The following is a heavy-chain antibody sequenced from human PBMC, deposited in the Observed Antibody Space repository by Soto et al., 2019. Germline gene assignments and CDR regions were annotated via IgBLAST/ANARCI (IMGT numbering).Heavy chain of an antibody. Sequence: EVQLLESGGGLVQPGGSLRLSCAASEFTFSTYAMTWVRQAPGKGLEWVSSISGTGSSTNYADSVKGRFTISRDNSKNTLYLQMNSLRAEDAAVYYCARVLGTWYYFDYWGQGTLVTVSS. CDR1: EFTFSTYA. CDR3: ARVLGTWYYFDY. J-gene: IGHJ4*02. V-gene: IGHV3-23*01. CDR2: ISGTGSST. D-gene: IGHD6-13*01.